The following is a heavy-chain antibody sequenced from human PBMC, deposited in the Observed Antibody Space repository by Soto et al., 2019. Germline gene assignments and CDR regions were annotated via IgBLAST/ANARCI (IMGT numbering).Heavy chain of an antibody. D-gene: IGHD2-21*02. CDR3: ARAMVVTQNWFDP. CDR2: IYYSGST. J-gene: IGHJ5*02. CDR1: GGSISSGDYY. Sequence: QVQLQESGPGLVKPSQTLSLTCTVSGGSISSGDYYWSWIRQPPGKGLEWIGYIYYSGSTYYNPSRKSRVTLSVATSKNQFSLKLSSVTAADTAVYYCARAMVVTQNWFDPWGQGTLVTVSS. V-gene: IGHV4-30-4*01.